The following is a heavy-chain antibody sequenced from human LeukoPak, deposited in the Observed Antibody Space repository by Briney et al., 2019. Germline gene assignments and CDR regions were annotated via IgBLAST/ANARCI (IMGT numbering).Heavy chain of an antibody. D-gene: IGHD1-1*01. J-gene: IGHJ4*02. Sequence: SEPLSLTCTVSGGSISGYYWSWIRQPPGKGLEWIEYIYYTGSTNYNPSLKSRFTMSVDTSKNQFSLILTSVTAADTAMYFCARIQNSAFDYWGQGTLVTVSS. V-gene: IGHV4-59*01. CDR2: IYYTGST. CDR1: GGSISGYY. CDR3: ARIQNSAFDY.